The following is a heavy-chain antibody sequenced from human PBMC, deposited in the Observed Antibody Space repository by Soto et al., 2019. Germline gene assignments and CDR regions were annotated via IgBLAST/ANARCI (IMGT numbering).Heavy chain of an antibody. CDR3: ARDIGGSGASCYDYGMDV. CDR2: ISSSSRTI. V-gene: IGHV3-48*02. Sequence: EVQLVESGGGLVQPGGSLRLSCAASGFTFSGYSMNWVRQAPGKGLEWVSYISSSSRTIYYADSVKGRFTISRDNANNSLYLQMIRLRDEDTAVYDCARDIGGSGASCYDYGMDVWGQGTTVTVSS. CDR1: GFTFSGYS. J-gene: IGHJ6*02. D-gene: IGHD2-15*01.